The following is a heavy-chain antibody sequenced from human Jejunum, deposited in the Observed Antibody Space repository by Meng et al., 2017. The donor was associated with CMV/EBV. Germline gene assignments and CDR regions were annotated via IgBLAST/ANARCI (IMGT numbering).Heavy chain of an antibody. CDR2: ISPSGKI. J-gene: IGHJ4*02. V-gene: IGHV4-4*07. CDR3: SRGESRGYYYFGY. D-gene: IGHD3-22*01. CDR1: GDSISNYF. Sequence: VTLQEAARGLGRRSGTRCLTCSSSGDSISNYFWSWFRQPAGKKREWFRRISPSGKITYIPALKGRVTMSLDTSNNQIFLNLTSVTAADTALYYCSRGESRGYYYFGYWGQGILVTVSS.